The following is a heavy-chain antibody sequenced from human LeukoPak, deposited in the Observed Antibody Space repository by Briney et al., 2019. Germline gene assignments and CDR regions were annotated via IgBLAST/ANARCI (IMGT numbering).Heavy chain of an antibody. CDR2: IYYSGST. CDR3: ARIRGALLRYFDWLSPTPF. D-gene: IGHD3-9*01. J-gene: IGHJ4*02. CDR1: GGSISSSSYY. V-gene: IGHV4-39*07. Sequence: SETLSLTCTVSGGSISSSSYYWGWIRQPPGKGLEWIGSIYYSGSTYYNPSLKSRVTISVDTSKNQFSLKLSSVTAADTAVYYCARIRGALLRYFDWLSPTPFWGQGTLVTVSS.